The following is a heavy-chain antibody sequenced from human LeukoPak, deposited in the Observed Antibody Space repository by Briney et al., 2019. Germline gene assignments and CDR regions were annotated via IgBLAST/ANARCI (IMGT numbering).Heavy chain of an antibody. Sequence: GGSLRLSCTASGFTFGDYGVCWVRQAPEKGLEWVGFIRSKAYGGTTEYAASVRGRFTISRDDSKSIAYLQMNSLKTEDTAVYYCTRDGGYSYVHFDYWGQGTLVTVSS. D-gene: IGHD5-18*01. CDR2: IRSKAYGGTT. J-gene: IGHJ4*02. V-gene: IGHV3-49*04. CDR1: GFTFGDYG. CDR3: TRDGGYSYVHFDY.